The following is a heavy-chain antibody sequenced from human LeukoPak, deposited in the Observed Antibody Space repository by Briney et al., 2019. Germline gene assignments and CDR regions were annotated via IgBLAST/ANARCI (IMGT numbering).Heavy chain of an antibody. CDR2: ITWNSDRK. CDR3: AKAGGSGYYNDAFDI. V-gene: IGHV3-9*01. CDR1: GFTFSSYS. Sequence: GGSLRLSCAASGFTFSSYSMNWVRQAPGKGLEWVSGITWNSDRKGYADSVKGRFTISRDNAKNSLYLQMNSLRAEDTALYYCAKAGGSGYYNDAFDIWGQGTMVTVSS. D-gene: IGHD3-22*01. J-gene: IGHJ3*02.